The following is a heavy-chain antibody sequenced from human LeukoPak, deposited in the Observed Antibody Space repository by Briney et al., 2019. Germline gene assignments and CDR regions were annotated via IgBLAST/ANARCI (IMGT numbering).Heavy chain of an antibody. Sequence: GGSLKLSCAASGFTLSSYAISWVRQAPGEGLEWVSAINGSGGSTYYADSVKGRFTISRDNSKNTLYLQMNSLRAEDTAVYYCAKVPYCGGDCSLGAFDIWGQGTMVTVSS. D-gene: IGHD2-21*02. V-gene: IGHV3-23*01. CDR2: INGSGGST. J-gene: IGHJ3*02. CDR3: AKVPYCGGDCSLGAFDI. CDR1: GFTLSSYA.